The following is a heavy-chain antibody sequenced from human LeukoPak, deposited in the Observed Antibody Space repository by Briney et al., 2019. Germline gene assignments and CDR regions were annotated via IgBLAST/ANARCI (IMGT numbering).Heavy chain of an antibody. CDR2: IHYTGIT. J-gene: IGHJ6*02. CDR3: ARLTHLYPIDNYYYHSMDV. V-gene: IGHV4-59*08. Sequence: SETLSLTCTVSGGSINGYHWSWIRLPPGKGLEWIGYIHYTGITNYSLSLKSRLTISVDTSNNQFSLRLASVTAADSAVYYCARLTHLYPIDNYYYHSMDVWGQGTTVTVSS. D-gene: IGHD1-26*01. CDR1: GGSINGYH.